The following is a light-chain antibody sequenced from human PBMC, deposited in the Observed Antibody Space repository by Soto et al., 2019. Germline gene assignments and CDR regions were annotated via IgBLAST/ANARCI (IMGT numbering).Light chain of an antibody. V-gene: IGLV2-8*01. J-gene: IGLJ1*01. Sequence: QSALTQPPSASGSPGQSVTISCTGTSSDVGGYNYVSWYQQHPGKAPKLMIYEVSKRPSGVPDRFSGSKSGNTASLTVSGLQAEDEADYYCSSYAGRNNLGVSGTGTKVTVL. CDR2: EVS. CDR1: SSDVGGYNY. CDR3: SSYAGRNNLGV.